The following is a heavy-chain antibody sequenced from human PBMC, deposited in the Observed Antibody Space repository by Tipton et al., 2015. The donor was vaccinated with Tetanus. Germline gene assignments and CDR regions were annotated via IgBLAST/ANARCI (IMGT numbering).Heavy chain of an antibody. CDR1: GFTFSSYA. Sequence: SLRLSCAASGFTFSSYAMSWVRQAPGKGLEWVSAISGSGGSTYYADSVKGRFTISRDNSKNTLYLQMNSLRAEDTAVYYCAKGVHRFIAAPMRPPHLDYWGQGTLVTVSS. CDR2: ISGSGGST. J-gene: IGHJ4*02. D-gene: IGHD6-13*01. CDR3: AKGVHRFIAAPMRPPHLDY. V-gene: IGHV3-23*01.